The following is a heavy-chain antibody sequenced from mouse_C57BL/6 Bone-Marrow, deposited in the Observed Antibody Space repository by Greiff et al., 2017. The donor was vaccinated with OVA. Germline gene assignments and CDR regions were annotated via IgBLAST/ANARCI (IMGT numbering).Heavy chain of an antibody. CDR1: GYTFTSYW. CDR3: ARRKQGDYFDF. Sequence: QVQLQQPGAELVKPGASVKLSCKASGYTFTSYWMQCVKQRPGQGLEWIGEIDPSDSYTNYNQTFKGKATLTVDTSSSTAYMQLSSLTSEDSAGYYCARRKQGDYFDFWGQGTTLTVSS. J-gene: IGHJ2*01. CDR2: IDPSDSYT. V-gene: IGHV1-50*01.